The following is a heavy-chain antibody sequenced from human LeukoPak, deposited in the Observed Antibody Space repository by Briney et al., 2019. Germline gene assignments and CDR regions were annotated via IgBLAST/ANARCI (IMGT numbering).Heavy chain of an antibody. V-gene: IGHV4-34*01. CDR1: GGSFSGYC. D-gene: IGHD1-26*01. CDR3: ARRGMGYSGRPSVY. J-gene: IGHJ4*02. CDR2: VNHGGSN. Sequence: SETLSLTCAVYGGSFSGYCWSWIRQPPGKGLEWIGDVNHGGSNNYHPPLKSRVTISVDTPKNQFSLKLSSVTAANTVGYSVARRGMGYSGRPSVYWGERTLVTVSS.